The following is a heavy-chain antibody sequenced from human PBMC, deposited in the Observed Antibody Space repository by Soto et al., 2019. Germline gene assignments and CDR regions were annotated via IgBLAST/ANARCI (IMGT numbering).Heavy chain of an antibody. CDR1: GGSVSSGSYY. CDR2: IYYSGST. Sequence: SETLSLTCTVSGGSVSSGSYYWSWIRQPPGKGLEWIGYIYYSGSTNYNPSLKSRVTISVDTSKDQFSLKLSSVTAADTAVYYCARLSEAKPSPKDYWGQGTLVTVSS. CDR3: ARLSEAKPSPKDY. V-gene: IGHV4-61*01. J-gene: IGHJ4*02. D-gene: IGHD1-26*01.